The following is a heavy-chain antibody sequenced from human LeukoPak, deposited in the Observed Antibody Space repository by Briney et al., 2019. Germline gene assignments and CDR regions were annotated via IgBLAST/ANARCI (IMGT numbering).Heavy chain of an antibody. Sequence: SETLSLTCTVSGGSISSSSYYWGWIRQPPGKGLEWIGSIYYSGSTYYNPSLKSRVTILVDTSKNQFSLKLSSVTAADTAVYYCARVGRFGEYGTRLDPWGQGTLVTVSS. V-gene: IGHV4-39*07. CDR2: IYYSGST. J-gene: IGHJ5*02. CDR3: ARVGRFGEYGTRLDP. CDR1: GGSISSSSYY. D-gene: IGHD3-10*01.